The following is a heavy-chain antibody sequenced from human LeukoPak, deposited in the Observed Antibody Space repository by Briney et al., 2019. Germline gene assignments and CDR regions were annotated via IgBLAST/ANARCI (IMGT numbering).Heavy chain of an antibody. CDR3: AREMRDYDFWSGYPDY. V-gene: IGHV1-18*01. CDR2: ISAYNGNT. J-gene: IGHJ4*02. D-gene: IGHD3-3*01. Sequence: GASVKVSCKASGYTFTSYGISWVRQAPGQGLEWIGWISAYNGNTNYAQKLQGRVTMTTDTSTSTAYMELRSLRSDDTAVYYCAREMRDYDFWSGYPDYWGQGTLVTVSS. CDR1: GYTFTSYG.